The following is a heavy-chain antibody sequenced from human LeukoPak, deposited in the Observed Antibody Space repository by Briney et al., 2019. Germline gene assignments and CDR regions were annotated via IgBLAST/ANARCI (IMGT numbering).Heavy chain of an antibody. CDR1: VGSISSGGYY. D-gene: IGHD3-22*01. CDR3: ASLAYYDSRGVYYGMDV. J-gene: IGHJ6*02. V-gene: IGHV4-31*03. Sequence: SQTLSLTCTVSVGSISSGGYYWSWIRQHPGKGLEWIGYIYYSGSTYYNPSLKSRVTISVDKSKNQFSLKLSSVTAADTAVYYCASLAYYDSRGVYYGMDVWGQGTTVTVSS. CDR2: IYYSGST.